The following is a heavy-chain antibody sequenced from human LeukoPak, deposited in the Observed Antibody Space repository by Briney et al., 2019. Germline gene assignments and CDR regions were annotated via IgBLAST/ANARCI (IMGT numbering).Heavy chain of an antibody. CDR3: ARVRKPTFDSGGYGDY. CDR1: GYTFTGYY. Sequence: VASVKVSCKASGYTFTGYYMYWVRQAPGQGLEWMGWINPNSGGTDYAQKFQGRVTMTRDTSITTAYMELSRLRSDDTAVYYCARVRKPTFDSGGYGDYWGQGTQVTVSS. J-gene: IGHJ4*02. D-gene: IGHD3-22*01. CDR2: INPNSGGT. V-gene: IGHV1-2*02.